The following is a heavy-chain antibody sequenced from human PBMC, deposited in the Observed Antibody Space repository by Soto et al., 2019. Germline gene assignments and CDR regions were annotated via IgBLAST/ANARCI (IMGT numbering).Heavy chain of an antibody. J-gene: IGHJ5*02. Sequence: QVQLQESGPGLVKPSETLSLTCTVSGGSISSYYWSWIRQPPGTGLEWIGYIYYSGGTNYNPSLKSRVTISVDTSKNQFSLKLSSVTAADTAVYYCARSTPRLLNWFDPWGQGTLVTVSS. CDR3: ARSTPRLLNWFDP. CDR1: GGSISSYY. D-gene: IGHD1-26*01. CDR2: IYYSGGT. V-gene: IGHV4-59*01.